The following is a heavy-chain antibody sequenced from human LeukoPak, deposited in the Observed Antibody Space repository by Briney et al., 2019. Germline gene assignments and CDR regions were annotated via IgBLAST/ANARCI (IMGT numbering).Heavy chain of an antibody. Sequence: ASVKVSCKASGYTFTNYGISWVRQAPGQGLEWMGWISAYSGNTNYAQNLQGRVTMTTVTSTSTAYMELRSLRSDDTAVYYCARAPDDYDFWSGPFDYWGRGTLVTVSS. CDR3: ARAPDDYDFWSGPFDY. CDR2: ISAYSGNT. J-gene: IGHJ4*02. V-gene: IGHV1-18*01. CDR1: GYTFTNYG. D-gene: IGHD3-3*01.